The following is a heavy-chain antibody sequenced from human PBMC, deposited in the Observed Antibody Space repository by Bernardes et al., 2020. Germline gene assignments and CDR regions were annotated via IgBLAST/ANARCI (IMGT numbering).Heavy chain of an antibody. J-gene: IGHJ5*01. D-gene: IGHD6-19*01. Sequence: ASVKVSCKASGYTFTNYGINWVRQAPGQGLEWMGWISTYNGKTNYAQKLQDRVTMTTDTSASTAYMELRSLRSEDTAVYYCARDVSGSRGWKWFDSWGQGTLVIVSS. CDR3: ARDVSGSRGWKWFDS. CDR2: ISTYNGKT. V-gene: IGHV1-18*01. CDR1: GYTFTNYG.